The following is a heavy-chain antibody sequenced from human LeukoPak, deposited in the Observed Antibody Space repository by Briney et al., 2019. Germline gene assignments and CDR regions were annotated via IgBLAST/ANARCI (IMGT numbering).Heavy chain of an antibody. CDR3: AKCYYDSSGYYFGAFDI. J-gene: IGHJ3*02. D-gene: IGHD3-22*01. V-gene: IGHV3-23*01. CDR1: GFTFSSYA. CDR2: ISGSGGST. Sequence: GGSLRLSCAASGFTFSSYAMSWVRQAPGKGLEWVSAISGSGGSTYYADSVKGRFTISRDNSKNTLYLQMNSLRAEDTAVYYCAKCYYDSSGYYFGAFDIWGLGTMVTVSS.